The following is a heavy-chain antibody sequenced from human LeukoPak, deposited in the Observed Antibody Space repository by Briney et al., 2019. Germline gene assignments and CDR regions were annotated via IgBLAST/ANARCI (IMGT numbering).Heavy chain of an antibody. CDR1: GFTFDDCA. J-gene: IGHJ4*02. V-gene: IGHV3-9*01. CDR2: ISWNSGSI. D-gene: IGHD6-19*01. Sequence: GRSLRLSCAASGFTFDDCAMHWVRHAPGKGLEWVSGISWNSGSIGYADSVKGRFTISRDNAKNSLYLQMNSLRAEDTAVYYCAKVGAVYSSGWSFDYWGQGTLVTVSS. CDR3: AKVGAVYSSGWSFDY.